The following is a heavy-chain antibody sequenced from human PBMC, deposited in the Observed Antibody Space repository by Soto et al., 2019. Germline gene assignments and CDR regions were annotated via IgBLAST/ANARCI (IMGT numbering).Heavy chain of an antibody. CDR3: ARAHDIVVVVAATSFDY. D-gene: IGHD2-15*01. J-gene: IGHJ4*02. Sequence: GGSLRLSCAASGFTFSDYYMSWIRQAPGKGLEWVSYISSSGSTIYYADSVKGRFTISRDNAKNSLYLQMNSLRAEDTAVYYCARAHDIVVVVAATSFDYWGQGTLVTVSS. CDR2: ISSSGSTI. V-gene: IGHV3-11*01. CDR1: GFTFSDYY.